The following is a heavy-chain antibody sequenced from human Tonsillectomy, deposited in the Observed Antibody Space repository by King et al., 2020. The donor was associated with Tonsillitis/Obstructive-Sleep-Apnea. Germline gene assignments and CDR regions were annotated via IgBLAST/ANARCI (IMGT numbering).Heavy chain of an antibody. Sequence: VQLVESGGGVVQPGRSLRLSCAASGFIFSDYGMQWVRQAPGKGLEWVAAIWYDGSNKDYAESVKGRFTISRDNSKNMLYLQMNSLRAEDTAVYYCAKVSRWIQIWSPLDFWGQGTLVTVSS. CDR2: IWYDGSNK. D-gene: IGHD5-18*01. J-gene: IGHJ4*02. CDR3: AKVSRWIQIWSPLDF. CDR1: GFIFSDYG. V-gene: IGHV3-33*06.